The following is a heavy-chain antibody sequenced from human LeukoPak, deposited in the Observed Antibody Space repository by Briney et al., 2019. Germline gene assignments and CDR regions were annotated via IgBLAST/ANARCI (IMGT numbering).Heavy chain of an antibody. D-gene: IGHD4-17*01. V-gene: IGHV1-2*02. CDR2: INPNSGGT. Sequence: GASVKVSCKASGYTFTGYYMHWVRQAPGQGLEWMGWINPNSGGTNYAQKFQGRVTMTRDTSISTAYMELSRLRSDDTAVYYCARSHYSPIGTVTYLDYWGQGTLVTVSS. CDR1: GYTFTGYY. J-gene: IGHJ4*02. CDR3: ARSHYSPIGTVTYLDY.